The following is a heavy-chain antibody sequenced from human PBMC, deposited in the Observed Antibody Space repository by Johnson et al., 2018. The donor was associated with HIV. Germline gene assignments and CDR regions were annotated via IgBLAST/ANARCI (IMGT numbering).Heavy chain of an antibody. CDR1: GFTFSSYA. J-gene: IGHJ3*02. CDR3: AKGERYYNFWSGYHDAFDI. V-gene: IGHV3-30-3*01. D-gene: IGHD3-3*01. CDR2: ISYDGSNK. Sequence: QVQLVESGGGLVQPGRSLRLSCAASGFTFSSYAMHWVRQAPGKGLEWVAVISYDGSNKYYADSVKGRFTISRDNSKNTLYLQMNSLRAEDTAVYYCAKGERYYNFWSGYHDAFDIWGQGTMVTVSS.